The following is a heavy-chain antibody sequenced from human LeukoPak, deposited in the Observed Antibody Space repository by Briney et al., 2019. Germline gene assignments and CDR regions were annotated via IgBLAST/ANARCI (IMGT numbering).Heavy chain of an antibody. Sequence: GGTLRPSCAASGFTFISFGMNWVRQAPGKGLEWVSGITGDGTSTYYADSVRGRFTISRDNAKNSLFLQMNSLRAEDTAVYYCARGGSYLSAFDIWGQGTMVTVSS. CDR2: ITGDGTST. CDR3: ARGGSYLSAFDI. D-gene: IGHD1-26*01. V-gene: IGHV3-23*01. J-gene: IGHJ3*02. CDR1: GFTFISFG.